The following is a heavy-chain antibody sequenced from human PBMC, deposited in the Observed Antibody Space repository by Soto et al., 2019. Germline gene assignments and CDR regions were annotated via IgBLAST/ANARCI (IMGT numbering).Heavy chain of an antibody. Sequence: VSVKVSCKASGYTFTSYGISWVRQAPGQGLEWMGWISAYNGNTNYAQKLQGRVTMTTDTSTSTAYLELRSLRSDDTAVYYCARDLEFGYFDYWGQGTLVTVSS. CDR2: ISAYNGNT. CDR1: GYTFTSYG. CDR3: ARDLEFGYFDY. D-gene: IGHD3-16*01. V-gene: IGHV1-18*01. J-gene: IGHJ4*02.